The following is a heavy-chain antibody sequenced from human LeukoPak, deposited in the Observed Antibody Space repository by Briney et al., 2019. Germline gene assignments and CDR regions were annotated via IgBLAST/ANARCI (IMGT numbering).Heavy chain of an antibody. D-gene: IGHD3-16*01. J-gene: IGHJ4*02. CDR2: INPNSGGT. V-gene: IGHV1-2*02. Sequence: ASVKVSCKASGYTFTCYYMHWVRQAPGQGLEWMGWINPNSGGTNYAQKFQGRVTMTRDTSISTAYMELSRLRSDDTAVYYCARDRARWGSKTFGYWGQGTLVTVSS. CDR3: ARDRARWGSKTFGY. CDR1: GYTFTCYY.